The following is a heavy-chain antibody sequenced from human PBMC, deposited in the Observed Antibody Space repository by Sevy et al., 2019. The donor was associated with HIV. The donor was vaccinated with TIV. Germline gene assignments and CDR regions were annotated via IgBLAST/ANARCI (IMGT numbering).Heavy chain of an antibody. V-gene: IGHV3-23*01. J-gene: IGHJ4*02. CDR2: ISGSGGST. D-gene: IGHD6-19*01. CDR3: AKGTGSVTYTLRPFDD. CDR1: GFTFSSYA. Sequence: GGSLRLSCAASGFTFSSYAMSWVRQAPGKGLEWVSAISGSGGSTYYADSVKGRFTISRDNAKNTLYLQMNSLRAEDTAVYYCAKGTGSVTYTLRPFDDWGQGTLVTVSS.